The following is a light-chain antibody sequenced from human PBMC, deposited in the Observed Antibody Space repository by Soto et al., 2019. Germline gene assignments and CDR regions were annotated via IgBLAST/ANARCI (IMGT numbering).Light chain of an antibody. CDR1: QSVSSY. J-gene: IGKJ1*01. V-gene: IGKV3-15*01. CDR3: QQHNXWPRT. CDR2: DAS. Sequence: EIVLTESPATLSMSPGQRATLSCRPSQSVSSYLAWYQQKPGQAPRLLIYDASTRATGIPARFSGSGSGTEFTLTISSLQSEDFAVYXXQQHNXWPRTFGQGTKVDIK.